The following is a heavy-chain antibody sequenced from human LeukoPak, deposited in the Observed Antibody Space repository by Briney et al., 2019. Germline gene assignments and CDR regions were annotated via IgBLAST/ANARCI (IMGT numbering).Heavy chain of an antibody. CDR1: GYTFTSYG. CDR3: ARGAADYYDSSGYYSDY. Sequence: ASVKVSCEASGYTFTSYGISWVRQAPGQGLEWMGWISAYNGNTNYAQKLQGRVTMTTDTSTSTAYMELRSLRSDDAAVYYCARGAADYYDSSGYYSDYWGQGTLVTVSS. D-gene: IGHD3-22*01. V-gene: IGHV1-18*01. CDR2: ISAYNGNT. J-gene: IGHJ4*02.